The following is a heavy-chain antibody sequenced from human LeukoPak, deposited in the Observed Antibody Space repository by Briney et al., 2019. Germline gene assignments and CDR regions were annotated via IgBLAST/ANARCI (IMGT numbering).Heavy chain of an antibody. Sequence: ASVKVSCKASGYMFTAYYMHWVRQAPGQGLEGMGWINPNSGGTNYAQKFQGRVTMTSDTSISTAYMEMSRLRSDDTAVYYCARLTTTVTSFDYWGQRTLVTVSS. J-gene: IGHJ4*02. CDR3: ARLTTTVTSFDY. CDR1: GYMFTAYY. V-gene: IGHV1-2*02. D-gene: IGHD4-17*01. CDR2: INPNSGGT.